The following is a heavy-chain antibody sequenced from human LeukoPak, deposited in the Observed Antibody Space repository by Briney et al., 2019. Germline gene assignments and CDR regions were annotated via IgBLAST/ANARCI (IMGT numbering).Heavy chain of an antibody. CDR1: GFTFSNYA. Sequence: GGPLRLSCAASGFTFSNYAMHWVRQAPGKGLEWVAVISYDGNKNHYADSVKGRFTISRDNSKNTLFLQMNRLRVEDTAVYYCASLYYDVLTNYYSFFDNWGQGTLVTVSS. J-gene: IGHJ4*02. CDR3: ASLYYDVLTNYYSFFDN. V-gene: IGHV3-30-3*01. CDR2: ISYDGNKN. D-gene: IGHD3-9*01.